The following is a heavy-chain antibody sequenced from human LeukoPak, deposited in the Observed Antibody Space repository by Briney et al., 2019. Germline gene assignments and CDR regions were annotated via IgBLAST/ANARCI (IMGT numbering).Heavy chain of an antibody. V-gene: IGHV4-39*01. CDR1: GGSISSSSYY. CDR2: IYYSGGT. D-gene: IGHD4-17*01. CDR3: ARPGYGDYADY. J-gene: IGHJ4*02. Sequence: SETLSLTCTVSGGSISSSSYYWGWIRQPPGKGLEWIGSIYYSGGTYYNPSLKSRVTISVDTSKNQFSLKLSSVTAADTAVYYCARPGYGDYADYWGQGTLVTVSS.